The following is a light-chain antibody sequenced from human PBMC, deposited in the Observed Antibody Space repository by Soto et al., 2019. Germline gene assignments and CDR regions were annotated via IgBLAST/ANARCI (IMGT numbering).Light chain of an antibody. CDR1: QRISGW. V-gene: IGKV1-5*01. CDR2: DVS. J-gene: IGKJ5*01. Sequence: DIQMSQSPSTLSASVGDTVTIXXRASQRISGWLAWHQQKPGKAPKLXIYDVSALKRGVPPRFSGRGSGTDFTLTSSSLHPEAFATYYCQQYKSYPRTFGQGTRLDIK. CDR3: QQYKSYPRT.